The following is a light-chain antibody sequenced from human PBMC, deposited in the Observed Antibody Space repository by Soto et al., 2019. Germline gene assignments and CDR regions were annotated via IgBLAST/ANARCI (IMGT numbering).Light chain of an antibody. J-gene: IGKJ1*01. CDR1: QSVSSN. Sequence: EVVMTQSPATLAVSPGERATLSCRASQSVSSNLAWYQQKSGQAPRLLIYGASTRASGIPARFSGSGSGTEFTLTISSLQSEDFAVYYCQQCNNWPVTFGQGTKVDIK. CDR2: GAS. V-gene: IGKV3-15*01. CDR3: QQCNNWPVT.